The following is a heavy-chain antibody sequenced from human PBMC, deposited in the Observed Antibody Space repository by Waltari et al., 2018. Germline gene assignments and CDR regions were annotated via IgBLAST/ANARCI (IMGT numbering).Heavy chain of an antibody. Sequence: EVQLVESGGGLVQPGGSLRLSCAASGFTFSSYWMSWVRQAPGKGREWVANIKQDGSEKYYVDSVKGRFTISRDNAKNSLYLQMNSLRAEDTAVYYCARDGIAVAGPFDYWGQGTLVTVSS. CDR1: GFTFSSYW. CDR3: ARDGIAVAGPFDY. V-gene: IGHV3-7*01. D-gene: IGHD6-19*01. J-gene: IGHJ4*02. CDR2: IKQDGSEK.